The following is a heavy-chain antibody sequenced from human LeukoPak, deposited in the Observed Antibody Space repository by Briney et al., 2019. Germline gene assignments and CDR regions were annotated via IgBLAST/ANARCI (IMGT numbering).Heavy chain of an antibody. D-gene: IGHD3-10*01. Sequence: SETLSLTCTVSGGSFSTYYWSWIRQPAGKGLEWIGHIYTSGTTNYNPSLKSRVTMSIDTSKNQFSLKLSSVTAADTAMYYCARDAKYYYGSRTYFFFEYWGQGTLLSVSS. CDR3: ARDAKYYYGSRTYFFFEY. CDR1: GGSFSTYY. V-gene: IGHV4-4*07. CDR2: IYTSGTT. J-gene: IGHJ4*02.